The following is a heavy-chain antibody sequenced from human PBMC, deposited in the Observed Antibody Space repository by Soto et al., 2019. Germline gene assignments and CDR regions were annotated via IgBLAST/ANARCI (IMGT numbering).Heavy chain of an antibody. V-gene: IGHV5-51*01. Sequence: PGESLKISCKGSGYSFTSYWIGWVRQMPGKGLEWMGIIYPGDSDTRYSPSFQGQVTISADKSTSTAYLQWSSLKASDTAMYYCARTGTPYCSSTSCYKRWDYYYGMDVWGQGTTVTVSS. J-gene: IGHJ6*02. CDR1: GYSFTSYW. D-gene: IGHD2-2*02. CDR2: IYPGDSDT. CDR3: ARTGTPYCSSTSCYKRWDYYYGMDV.